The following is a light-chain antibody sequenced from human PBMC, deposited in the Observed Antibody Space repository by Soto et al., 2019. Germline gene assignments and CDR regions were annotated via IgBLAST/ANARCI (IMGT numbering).Light chain of an antibody. CDR2: GAS. Sequence: EIVLTQSPGTLSLSPGERATLSCMASQSVSTSYLAWYPQKPGQAPRLPIYGASSRATGIPDRFSGSGSGADFTLTISRLEPEDFAVYYCQQCGSVPLTFGGGTKVEIK. CDR1: QSVSTSY. V-gene: IGKV3-20*01. CDR3: QQCGSVPLT. J-gene: IGKJ4*01.